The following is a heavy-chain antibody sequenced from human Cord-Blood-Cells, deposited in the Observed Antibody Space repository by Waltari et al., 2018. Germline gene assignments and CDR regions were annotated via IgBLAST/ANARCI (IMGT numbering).Heavy chain of an antibody. D-gene: IGHD6-13*01. J-gene: IGHJ1*01. CDR3: ARCIAAAGTGYFQH. CDR2: ISYDGSNK. V-gene: IGHV3-30*04. Sequence: QVQLVESGGGVVQPGRSLRLSCAASGFTFSSYAMHWVRQAPGKGLAWVAVISYDGSNKYYADSVKGRFTISRDNSKNTLYLQMNSLRAEDTAVYYCARCIAAAGTGYFQHWGQGTLVTVSS. CDR1: GFTFSSYA.